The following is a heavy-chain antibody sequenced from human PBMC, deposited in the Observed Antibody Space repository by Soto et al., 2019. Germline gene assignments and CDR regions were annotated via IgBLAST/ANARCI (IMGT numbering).Heavy chain of an antibody. CDR1: GFSFSTYA. V-gene: IGHV3-30*04. CDR3: ARELTGAEAVTDH. J-gene: IGHJ4*02. CDR2: ISYDGRNK. D-gene: IGHD5-18*01. Sequence: QVQLVESGGGVVQSGMSLRLSCAASGFSFSTYAMHWVRQARGGGLEWVALISYDGRNKYYADSEKGRFTISRDNSKNTVYLELNSLNIDDPAVYYCARELTGAEAVTDHWCQGTLDIVSS.